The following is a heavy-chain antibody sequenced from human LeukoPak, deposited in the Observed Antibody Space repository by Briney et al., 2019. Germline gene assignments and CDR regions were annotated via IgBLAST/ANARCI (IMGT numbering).Heavy chain of an antibody. CDR1: GFTFSSYG. CDR2: MWYDGSNK. Sequence: GGSLRLSCAASGFTFSSYGMHWVRQAPGKGLEWVAVMWYDGSNKYYADSVKGRFTVSRDNSKNTLYLQMNSLRAEDTAVYYCARAPTTVTKYTLPYYYYGMDVWGQGTTVTVSS. D-gene: IGHD4-17*01. V-gene: IGHV3-33*01. CDR3: ARAPTTVTKYTLPYYYYGMDV. J-gene: IGHJ6*02.